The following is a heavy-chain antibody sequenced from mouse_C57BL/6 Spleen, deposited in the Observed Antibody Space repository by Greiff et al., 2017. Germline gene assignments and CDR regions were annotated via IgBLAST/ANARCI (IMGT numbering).Heavy chain of an antibody. CDR1: GFTFSSYG. D-gene: IGHD2-5*01. Sequence: EVMLVESGGDLVKPGGSLKLSCAASGFTFSSYGMSWVRQTPDKRLEWVATISSGGSYTYYPDSVKGRFTISRDNAKNTLYLQMSSLKSEDTAMYYCARQYSNYLDYWGQGTTLTVSS. CDR2: ISSGGSYT. CDR3: ARQYSNYLDY. V-gene: IGHV5-6*01. J-gene: IGHJ2*01.